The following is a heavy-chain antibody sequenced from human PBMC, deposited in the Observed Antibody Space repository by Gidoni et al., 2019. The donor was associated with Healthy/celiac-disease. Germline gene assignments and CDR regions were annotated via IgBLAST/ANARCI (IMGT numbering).Heavy chain of an antibody. CDR2: INTTTGNP. Sequence: QVQLVQSGSELKKPGASVKVSCKASGYNFTSYAMNWVRQTPGQGLEWKGWINTTTGNPTHAQVFTGLFVFSLDTSVSTAYLQISSLKAEDTAVYYCARGEYPGIAVAGTYYSDYWGQGTLVTVSS. CDR3: ARGEYPGIAVAGTYYSDY. D-gene: IGHD6-19*01. V-gene: IGHV7-4-1*02. J-gene: IGHJ4*02. CDR1: GYNFTSYA.